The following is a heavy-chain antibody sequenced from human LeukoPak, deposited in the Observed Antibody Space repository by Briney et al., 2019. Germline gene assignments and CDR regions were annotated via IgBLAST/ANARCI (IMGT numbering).Heavy chain of an antibody. CDR1: GYTFTGYY. D-gene: IGHD1-1*01. CDR2: INPNSGGT. J-gene: IGHJ4*02. Sequence: GASVTVSCKASGYTFTGYYMHWVRQAPGQGLEWMGWINPNSGGTNYAQKFQGRVTMTRDTSISTAYMELSRLRSDDTAVYYCARDPNGSQHFDYWGQGTLVTVSS. CDR3: ARDPNGSQHFDY. V-gene: IGHV1-2*02.